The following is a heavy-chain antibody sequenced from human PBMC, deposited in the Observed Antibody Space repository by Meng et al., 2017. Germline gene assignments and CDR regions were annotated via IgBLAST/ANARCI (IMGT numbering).Heavy chain of an antibody. J-gene: IGHJ3*02. D-gene: IGHD3-16*02. CDR2: IYPDDSDT. Sequence: GESLKISCKGSGYSFTSYWIGWVRQMPGKGLEWMGIIYPDDSDTRYSPSFQGQVTISADKSISTAYLQWSSLKASDTAMYYCARQPRDWGSYRYDAFDIWGQGTMVTVSS. CDR1: GYSFTSYW. V-gene: IGHV5-51*01. CDR3: ARQPRDWGSYRYDAFDI.